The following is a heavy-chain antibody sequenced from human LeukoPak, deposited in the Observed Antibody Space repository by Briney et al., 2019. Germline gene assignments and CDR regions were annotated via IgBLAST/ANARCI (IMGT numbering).Heavy chain of an antibody. CDR3: ARVTPVRHIVVVTAIDY. V-gene: IGHV3-48*03. J-gene: IGHJ4*02. D-gene: IGHD2-21*02. Sequence: GGSLRLSCAASGFTFSSYEMNWVRQAPGKGLEWVSYISSSGSTIYYADSVKGRFTISRDNAKNSLYLQMNSLRAEDTAVYYCARVTPVRHIVVVTAIDYWGQGTLVTVSS. CDR1: GFTFSSYE. CDR2: ISSSGSTI.